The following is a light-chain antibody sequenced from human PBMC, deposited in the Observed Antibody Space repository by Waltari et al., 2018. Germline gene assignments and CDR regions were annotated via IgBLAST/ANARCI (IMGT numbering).Light chain of an antibody. CDR2: DAS. Sequence: DIFLTQSPGTLSLSPGEGATLSCRASQSISRFLAWYQQKPGQAPRLLIYDASTRVTGIPDRFSGSGSGTDFSLTISRLEPEDFAVYYCQKYGTLPATFGQGTKVEIK. J-gene: IGKJ1*01. V-gene: IGKV3-20*01. CDR1: QSISRF. CDR3: QKYGTLPAT.